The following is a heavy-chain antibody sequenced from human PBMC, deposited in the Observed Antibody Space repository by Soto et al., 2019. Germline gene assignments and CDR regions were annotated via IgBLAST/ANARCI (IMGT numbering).Heavy chain of an antibody. CDR2: ISYDGSNK. V-gene: IGHV3-30-3*01. D-gene: IGHD3-3*01. CDR1: GFTFSSYA. Sequence: QVQLVESGGGVVQPGRSLRLSCAASGFTFSSYAMHWVRQAPGKGLEWVAVISYDGSNKYYADSAKGRFTISRDNSKNTLYLQMNSLRAEDTAVYYCARVGDFWSGYYRGWFDPWGQGTLVTVSS. J-gene: IGHJ5*02. CDR3: ARVGDFWSGYYRGWFDP.